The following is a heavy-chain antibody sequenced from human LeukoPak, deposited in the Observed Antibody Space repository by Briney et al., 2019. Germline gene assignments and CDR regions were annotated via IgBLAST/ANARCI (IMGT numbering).Heavy chain of an antibody. CDR1: GFTFSSYS. CDR3: ARDRVMEWELLRYNWFDP. V-gene: IGHV3-48*01. J-gene: IGHJ5*02. Sequence: PGGSLRLSCAASGFTFSSYSMNWVRQAPGKGLEWVSYISSSSSTIYYADSVKGRFTISRDNAKNSLYLQMNSLRAEDTAVYYCARDRVMEWELLRYNWFDPWGQGTLVTVSS. D-gene: IGHD1-26*01. CDR2: ISSSSSTI.